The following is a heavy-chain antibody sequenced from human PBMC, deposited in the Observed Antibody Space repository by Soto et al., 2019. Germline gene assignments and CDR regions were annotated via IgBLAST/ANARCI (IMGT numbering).Heavy chain of an antibody. D-gene: IGHD6-19*01. CDR1: GYTFTSYD. Sequence: ASVKVPCKASGYTFTSYDINWVRQATGQGLEWMGWMNPNSGNTGYAQKFQGRVTMTRNTSISTAYMELSSLRSEDTAVYYCARRGYSSGSLDYWGQGTLVTVSS. CDR2: MNPNSGNT. CDR3: ARRGYSSGSLDY. V-gene: IGHV1-8*01. J-gene: IGHJ4*02.